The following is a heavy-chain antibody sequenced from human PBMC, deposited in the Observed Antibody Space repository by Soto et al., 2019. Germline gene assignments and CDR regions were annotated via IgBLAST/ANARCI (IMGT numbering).Heavy chain of an antibody. Sequence: SVKVSCKASGGTFSSYAISWVRQAPGQGLGWMGGIIPIFGTANYAQKFQGRVTITADESTSTAYMELSSLRSEDTAVYYCARDGGCTNGVCYTTSYYYYYGMDVWGQGTTVTVSS. CDR1: GGTFSSYA. V-gene: IGHV1-69*13. CDR2: IIPIFGTA. D-gene: IGHD2-8*01. CDR3: ARDGGCTNGVCYTTSYYYYYGMDV. J-gene: IGHJ6*02.